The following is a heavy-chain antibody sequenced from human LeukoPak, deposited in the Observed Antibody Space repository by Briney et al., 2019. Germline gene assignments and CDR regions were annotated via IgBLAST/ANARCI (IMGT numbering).Heavy chain of an antibody. CDR1: GGSYSGYY. Sequence: PSETLSLTCAVYGGSYSGYYWSWLRQPPGKALEWIGEINHSGSTNYNPSLKSRVTISVDTSKNQFSLKLSSVTAADTAVYYCAAYYYDSSGYFDYWGQGTLVTVSS. CDR2: INHSGST. J-gene: IGHJ4*02. CDR3: AAYYYDSSGYFDY. V-gene: IGHV4-34*01. D-gene: IGHD3-22*01.